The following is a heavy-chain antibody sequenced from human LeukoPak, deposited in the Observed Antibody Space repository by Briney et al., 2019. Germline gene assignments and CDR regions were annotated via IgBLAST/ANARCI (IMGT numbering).Heavy chain of an antibody. V-gene: IGHV3-48*01. CDR3: ARFGGVFDY. J-gene: IGHJ4*02. CDR2: ISSSSRTI. D-gene: IGHD3-10*01. CDR1: GFTFSSYS. Sequence: GGSLRLSCAASGFTFSSYSMNWVRQAPGKGLEWVSYISSSSRTIYDADSVKGRFTISRDNAKNSLYLQMNSLRAEDTAVYYCARFGGVFDYWGQGTLVTVSS.